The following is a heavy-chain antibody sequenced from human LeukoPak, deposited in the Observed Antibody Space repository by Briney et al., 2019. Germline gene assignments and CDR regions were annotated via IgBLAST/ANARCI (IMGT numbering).Heavy chain of an antibody. Sequence: SETLSLTCAVYVGSLSGYYWSWIRRPPGKGLEWIGEINHSGSTNYNPSLKSRVIISVDTSKNQFSLKLSSVTAADTAVYYCARGGYSGYPLWGQGTLVTVSS. CDR2: INHSGST. CDR3: ARGGYSGYPL. CDR1: VGSLSGYY. D-gene: IGHD5-12*01. V-gene: IGHV4-34*01. J-gene: IGHJ4*02.